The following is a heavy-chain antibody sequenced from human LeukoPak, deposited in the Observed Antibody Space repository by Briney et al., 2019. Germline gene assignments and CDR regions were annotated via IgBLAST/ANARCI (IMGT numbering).Heavy chain of an antibody. Sequence: PSETLSLTCAVYGGSFSGYYRSWIRQPPGKGLEWIGEINHSGSTNYNPSLKSRVTMSVDTSKNQFSLKLTSVTAADTAVYYCVRGPYGSGISNWFDPWGQGTQVIVSS. CDR3: VRGPYGSGISNWFDP. CDR2: INHSGST. D-gene: IGHD3-10*01. J-gene: IGHJ5*02. CDR1: GGSFSGYY. V-gene: IGHV4-34*01.